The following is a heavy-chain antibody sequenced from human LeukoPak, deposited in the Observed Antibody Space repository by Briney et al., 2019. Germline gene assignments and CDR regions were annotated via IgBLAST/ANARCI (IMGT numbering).Heavy chain of an antibody. V-gene: IGHV1-18*01. CDR2: ISAYNGNT. Sequence: ASVTVSCKASGYTFTSYGISWVRQAPGQGLEWMGWISAYNGNTNYAQKLQGRVTMTTDTSTSTAYMELRSLRSDDTAVYYCARVRAVDPDYYYYYYMDVWGKGTTVTISS. CDR1: GYTFTSYG. D-gene: IGHD5-18*01. CDR3: ARVRAVDPDYYYYYYMDV. J-gene: IGHJ6*03.